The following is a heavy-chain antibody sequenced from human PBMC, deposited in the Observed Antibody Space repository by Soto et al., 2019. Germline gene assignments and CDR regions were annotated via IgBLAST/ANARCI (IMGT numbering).Heavy chain of an antibody. V-gene: IGHV3-30-3*01. D-gene: IGHD6-19*01. CDR2: ISYDGSNN. CDR3: ARRIAVGLSAYYYYGMDV. CDR1: GFAFSNYA. Sequence: PGGSLRLSCAASGFAFSNYALHWVRQAPGKGLEWVAVISYDGSNNYYADSVKGRFTISRDNSKNMLFLQMNSLRAEDTAVYYCARRIAVGLSAYYYYGMDVWGQGTTVTVSS. J-gene: IGHJ6*02.